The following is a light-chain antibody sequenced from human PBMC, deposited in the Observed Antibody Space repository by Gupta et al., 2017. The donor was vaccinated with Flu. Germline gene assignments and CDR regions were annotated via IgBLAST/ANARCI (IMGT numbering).Light chain of an antibody. CDR2: EVS. CDR1: SSDVGGYKY. J-gene: IGLJ2*01. CDR3: SSYTSSSSTHVV. Sequence: QSALTQPASASGSPGQSITISCTGTSSDVGGYKYVSWYQQHPGKAPKLMIYEVSNRPSGVSNRFSGSKSGNTASLTISGLQAEDEADYYCSSYTSSSSTHVVFGGGTKLTVL. V-gene: IGLV2-14*01.